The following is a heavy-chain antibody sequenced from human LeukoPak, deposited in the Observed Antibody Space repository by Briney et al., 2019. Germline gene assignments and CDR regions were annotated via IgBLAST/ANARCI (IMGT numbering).Heavy chain of an antibody. Sequence: QAGGSLRLSCAASGFTFSSYAMSWVRQAPGKGLEGVSAISGSGGSTYYADSVKGRFTISRDNSKNTLYLQMNSLRAEDTAVYYCARGNYYGMDVWGQGTTVTVSS. V-gene: IGHV3-23*01. CDR3: ARGNYYGMDV. CDR1: GFTFSSYA. CDR2: ISGSGGST. J-gene: IGHJ6*02.